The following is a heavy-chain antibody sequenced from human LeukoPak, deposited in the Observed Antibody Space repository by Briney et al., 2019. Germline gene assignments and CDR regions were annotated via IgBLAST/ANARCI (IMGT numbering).Heavy chain of an antibody. CDR2: ISYDGSNK. Sequence: GRSLRLSCAASGFTFSSYAMHWVRQAPGKGLEWVAVISYDGSNKYYADSVKGRFTISRDNSKNTLYLQMSSLRAEDTAVYYCARDPDYDSSGYWGQGTLVTVSS. CDR3: ARDPDYDSSGY. J-gene: IGHJ4*02. D-gene: IGHD3-22*01. CDR1: GFTFSSYA. V-gene: IGHV3-30-3*01.